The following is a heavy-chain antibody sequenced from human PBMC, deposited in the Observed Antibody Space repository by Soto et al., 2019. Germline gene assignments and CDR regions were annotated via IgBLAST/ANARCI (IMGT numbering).Heavy chain of an antibody. CDR1: GFTFSNYA. CDR3: AKDREYCSGGSCYSNWYFDL. D-gene: IGHD2-15*01. J-gene: IGHJ2*01. V-gene: IGHV3-23*01. CDR2: ISDSGDST. Sequence: GGSLRLSCAASGFTFSNYAMSWVRQAPGKGLEWVSVISDSGDSTYYADSVKGRFTISRDNPKNTLHLQMNSLRAEDTAVYYCAKDREYCSGGSCYSNWYFDLWGRGTLVTVSS.